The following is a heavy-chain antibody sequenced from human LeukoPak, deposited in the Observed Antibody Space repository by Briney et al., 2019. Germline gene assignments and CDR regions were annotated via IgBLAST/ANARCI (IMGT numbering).Heavy chain of an antibody. D-gene: IGHD3-10*01. CDR1: GYSISSAYY. CDR2: IYYSGST. Sequence: SETLSLTCTVSGYSISSAYYWGWIRQPPGKGLEWIGSIYYSGSTNYNPSLKSRVTISVDTSKNQFSLKLSSVTAADTAVYYCARGHRAYYYGSGSARRWFDPWGQGTLVTVSS. CDR3: ARGHRAYYYGSGSARRWFDP. J-gene: IGHJ5*02. V-gene: IGHV4-38-2*02.